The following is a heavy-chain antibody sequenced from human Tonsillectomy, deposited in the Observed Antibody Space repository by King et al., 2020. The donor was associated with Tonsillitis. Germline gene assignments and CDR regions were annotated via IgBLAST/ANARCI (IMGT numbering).Heavy chain of an antibody. CDR2: IYWDDDE. D-gene: IGHD3-16*01. J-gene: IGHJ4*02. CDR1: GSSLSSVGVG. Sequence: ITLKESGPTLVRPTQTLTLTCSVSGSSLSSVGVGVGWIRQPPGKALEWLALIYWDDDERYSASLKSRLTITKDTSKNQVVLRMTNMNPVDTATYYCTYIRSYRQSVRDYWGQGTLVTVSS. V-gene: IGHV2-5*02. CDR3: TYIRSYRQSVRDY.